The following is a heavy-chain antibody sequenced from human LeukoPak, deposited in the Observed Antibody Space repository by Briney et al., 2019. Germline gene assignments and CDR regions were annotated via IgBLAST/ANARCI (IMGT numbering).Heavy chain of an antibody. V-gene: IGHV1-46*01. CDR1: GYTFTNYY. D-gene: IGHD2-15*01. CDR3: ARGRYCSGGSCYWLDP. CDR2: INPSGGST. J-gene: IGHJ5*02. Sequence: ASVKVSFKASGYTFTNYYMHWVRQAPGQGLEWMGVINPSGGSTRYSQKFQGRVTMTRDTSTSTVYMELSSLRSEDTAVYYCARGRYCSGGSCYWLDPWGQGTLVTVSS.